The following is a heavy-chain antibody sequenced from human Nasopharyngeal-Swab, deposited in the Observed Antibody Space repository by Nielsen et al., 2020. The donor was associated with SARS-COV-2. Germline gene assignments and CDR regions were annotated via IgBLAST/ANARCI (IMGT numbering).Heavy chain of an antibody. Sequence: WIRQPPGKGLEWIGSIYYSGSTYYNPSLKSRVTISVDTSKNQFSPKLSSVTAADTAVYYCARESVLRYFDWEYYYYGMDVWGQGTTVTVSS. D-gene: IGHD3-9*01. CDR2: IYYSGST. CDR3: ARESVLRYFDWEYYYYGMDV. J-gene: IGHJ6*02. V-gene: IGHV4-39*02.